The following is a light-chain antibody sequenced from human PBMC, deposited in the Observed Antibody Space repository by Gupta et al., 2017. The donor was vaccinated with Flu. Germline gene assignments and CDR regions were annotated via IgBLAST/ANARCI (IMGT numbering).Light chain of an antibody. CDR3: QQCYSTPPT. V-gene: IGKV1-39*01. CDR2: AAS. J-gene: IGKJ5*01. Sequence: DIQMTQSPSSLSASVGDRVTITCRASQSSSSYLDWYQQKPGKAPKLLIYAASRWQSGVPSRFSGSGSGTDFTLTISRLQPEDFATYYCQQCYSTPPTFGQGTSVDIK. CDR1: QSSSSY.